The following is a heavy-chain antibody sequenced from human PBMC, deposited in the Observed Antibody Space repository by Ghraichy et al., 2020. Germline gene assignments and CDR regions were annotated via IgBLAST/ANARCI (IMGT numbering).Heavy chain of an antibody. V-gene: IGHV5-51*01. CDR3: ARRWDVTTHFDY. J-gene: IGHJ4*02. CDR1: GYSFTSYW. D-gene: IGHD4-17*01. CDR2: IYPGDSDT. Sequence: GESLNISCKGSGYSFTSYWIGWVRQMPGKGLEWMGIIYPGDSDTRYSPSFQGQVTVSADKSISTAYLQWSSLKASDTAVYYCARRWDVTTHFDYWGQGTLVTVSS.